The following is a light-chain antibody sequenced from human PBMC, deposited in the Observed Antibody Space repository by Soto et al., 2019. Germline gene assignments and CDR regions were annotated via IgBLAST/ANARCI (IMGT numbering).Light chain of an antibody. J-gene: IGKJ2*01. V-gene: IGKV3-20*01. CDR2: GAS. CDR3: EQYNGPPFT. Sequence: EIVLTQSPGTLSLSPGERATLPCRASQSVRNNYLAWYQQKAGKAPRLLIYGASSRATGIPDRFSGSGSGTDFTLTISRLDPEDFAVYFCEQYNGPPFTFGQGTKLQIK. CDR1: QSVRNNY.